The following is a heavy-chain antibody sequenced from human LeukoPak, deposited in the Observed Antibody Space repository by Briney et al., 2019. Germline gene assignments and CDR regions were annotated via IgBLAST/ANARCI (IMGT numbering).Heavy chain of an antibody. J-gene: IGHJ4*02. V-gene: IGHV1-8*01. CDR3: ARGEYSSSWYPFDY. CDR2: MKSNSGDT. CDR1: GYTFTGYD. D-gene: IGHD6-13*01. Sequence: ASGKVSCKTSGYTFTGYDINWVRQAPGQGIEWMGWMKSNSGDTHFAQKFQGRLTMTRNTSINTAFMELSSLRSEDAAVYYCARGEYSSSWYPFDYWGQGSLVTVSS.